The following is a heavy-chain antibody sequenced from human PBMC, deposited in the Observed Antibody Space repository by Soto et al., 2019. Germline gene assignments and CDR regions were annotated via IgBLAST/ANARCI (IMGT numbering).Heavy chain of an antibody. CDR2: IKSKTDGGTT. D-gene: IGHD3-22*01. Sequence: EVQLVESGGGLVKPGGSLRLSCAASGFTFSNDWMSWVRQAPGKGLEWVGRIKSKTDGGTTDYAAPVKGRFTISRDDSKNTLYLQMNSLKIENTAVYYCTTGSSSGPTGYWGQGTLVTVSS. J-gene: IGHJ4*02. CDR3: TTGSSSGPTGY. CDR1: GFTFSNDW. V-gene: IGHV3-15*01.